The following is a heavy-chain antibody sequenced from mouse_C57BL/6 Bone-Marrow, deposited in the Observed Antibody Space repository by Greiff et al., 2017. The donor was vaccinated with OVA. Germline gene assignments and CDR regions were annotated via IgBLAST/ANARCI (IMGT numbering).Heavy chain of an antibody. Sequence: VQLQQPGAELVKPGASVKLSCKASGYTFTSYWMQWVKQRPGQGLEWIGEIDPSDSYTNYNQKFKGKATLTVDTSSSTAYMQLSSLTSEDSAVYYCAFYYDCDGFAYWGQGTLVTVSA. J-gene: IGHJ3*01. CDR1: GYTFTSYW. D-gene: IGHD2-4*01. V-gene: IGHV1-50*01. CDR2: IDPSDSYT. CDR3: AFYYDCDGFAY.